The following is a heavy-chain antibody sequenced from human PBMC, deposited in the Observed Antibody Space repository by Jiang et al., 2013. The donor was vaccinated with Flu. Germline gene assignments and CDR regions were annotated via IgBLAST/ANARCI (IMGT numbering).Heavy chain of an antibody. Sequence: PSFQGHVTISADKSISTAYLQWSSLKASDTAMYYCARGSSWYPTDYWGQGTLVTVSS. V-gene: IGHV5-10-1*01. D-gene: IGHD6-13*01. J-gene: IGHJ4*02. CDR3: ARGSSWYPTDY.